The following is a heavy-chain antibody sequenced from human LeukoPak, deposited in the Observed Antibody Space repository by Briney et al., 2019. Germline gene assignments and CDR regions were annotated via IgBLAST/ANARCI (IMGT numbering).Heavy chain of an antibody. J-gene: IGHJ4*02. CDR1: GFSLSTRGGG. D-gene: IGHD4-17*01. CDR3: AHRAAYGDYVALFDY. CDR2: IYWDDDK. V-gene: IGHV2-5*02. Sequence: SGPTLVKPPQTLTLTCTFSGFSLSTRGGGVGWIRQPPGKALEWLSLIYWDDDKRYSPSLKSRLTITKDASKNQVVLTMTNMDPVDTATYYCAHRAAYGDYVALFDYWGQGTLVTVSS.